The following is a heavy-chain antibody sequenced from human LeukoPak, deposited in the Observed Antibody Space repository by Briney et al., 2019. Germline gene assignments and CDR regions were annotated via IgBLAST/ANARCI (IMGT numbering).Heavy chain of an antibody. Sequence: GGSLRLSCTASGFTFGDYAMSWFHQAPGKGLEWVAFIRSKTYGGTTEYAASVKGRFTISRDDSKSIAYLQMNSLKTEDTAVYYCTRTESGTYKGGFDYWGQGTLVTVSS. D-gene: IGHD1-26*01. CDR3: TRTESGTYKGGFDY. V-gene: IGHV3-49*03. CDR2: IRSKTYGGTT. CDR1: GFTFGDYA. J-gene: IGHJ4*02.